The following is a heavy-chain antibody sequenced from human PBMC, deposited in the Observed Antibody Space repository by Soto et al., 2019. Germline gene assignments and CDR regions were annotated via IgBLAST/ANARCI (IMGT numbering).Heavy chain of an antibody. J-gene: IGHJ4*02. Sequence: EVQLVESGGGLVKPGGSLRLSCAASGFTFSNAWMSWVRQAPGKGLEWVGRIKSKTDGGTTDYAAPGKGRFTISRDDSKNTLYLQMNSLKTEDTAVYYCTTAPRITMIVVVNGGYWGQGTLVTVSS. CDR1: GFTFSNAW. V-gene: IGHV3-15*01. D-gene: IGHD3-22*01. CDR2: IKSKTDGGTT. CDR3: TTAPRITMIVVVNGGY.